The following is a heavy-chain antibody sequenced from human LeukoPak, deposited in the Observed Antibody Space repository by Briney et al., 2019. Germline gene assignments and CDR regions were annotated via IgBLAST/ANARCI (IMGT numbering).Heavy chain of an antibody. Sequence: GGSLRLSCAASGFTFSSYGMHWVRQAPGKGLEWVAVIWYDGSNKYYADSVKGRFTISRDNSKNTLYLQMNSLRAEDTAVYYCAKGETMIVVGRSAFDIWGQGTMVTVSS. CDR2: IWYDGSNK. D-gene: IGHD3-22*01. J-gene: IGHJ3*02. CDR1: GFTFSSYG. CDR3: AKGETMIVVGRSAFDI. V-gene: IGHV3-33*06.